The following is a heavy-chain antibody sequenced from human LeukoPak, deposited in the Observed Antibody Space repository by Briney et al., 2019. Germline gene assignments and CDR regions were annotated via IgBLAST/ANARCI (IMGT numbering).Heavy chain of an antibody. Sequence: ASVKVSCTASEYTFTSTVMHWVRQAPGQRLEWMGWINAGNGNTKYSQKFQGRVTITRDTSASTAYMELSSLSSEDTAVYYCAIQIRGVIYWGQGTLVTVSS. D-gene: IGHD3-10*01. CDR2: INAGNGNT. CDR1: EYTFTSTV. V-gene: IGHV1-3*01. J-gene: IGHJ4*02. CDR3: AIQIRGVIY.